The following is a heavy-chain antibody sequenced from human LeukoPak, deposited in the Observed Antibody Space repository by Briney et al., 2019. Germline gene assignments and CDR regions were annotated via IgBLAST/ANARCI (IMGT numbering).Heavy chain of an antibody. CDR2: ISAYNGNT. CDR1: GYTFTTYA. V-gene: IGHV1-18*01. Sequence: GASVKVSCKASGYTFTTYAMNWVRQAPGQGLEWMGWISAYNGNTNYAQKLQGRVTMTTDTSTSTAYMELRSLRSDDTAVYYCARDQSGFDYGDGTHNFDYWGQGTLVTVSS. CDR3: ARDQSGFDYGDGTHNFDY. J-gene: IGHJ4*02. D-gene: IGHD4-17*01.